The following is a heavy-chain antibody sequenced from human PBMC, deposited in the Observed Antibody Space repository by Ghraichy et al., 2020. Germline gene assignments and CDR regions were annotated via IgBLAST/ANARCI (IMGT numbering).Heavy chain of an antibody. V-gene: IGHV1-69*13. Sequence: SVKVSCKASGGTFSSYAISWVRQAPGQGLEWMGGIIPIFGTANYAQKFQGRVTITEDESTRTAYRELSSLSSEYTAVYYCARDRDSGSYYQLWGQGTLVTVSS. CDR1: GGTFSSYA. CDR2: IIPIFGTA. D-gene: IGHD1-26*01. CDR3: ARDRDSGSYYQL. J-gene: IGHJ1*01.